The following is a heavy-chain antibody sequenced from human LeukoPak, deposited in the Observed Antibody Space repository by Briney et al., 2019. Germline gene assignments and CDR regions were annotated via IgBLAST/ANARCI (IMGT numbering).Heavy chain of an antibody. J-gene: IGHJ4*02. Sequence: SETLSLTCTVAGGSINSYYWSWIRQPPGKGLEWIGYIYDSGSTNYNPSLKSRVTMSVDTSTNQFSLKLSSVTAADTAVYYCARDARGIGYFDWLTPNPYYFDYWGQGTLVTVSS. V-gene: IGHV4-59*01. CDR2: IYDSGST. CDR3: ARDARGIGYFDWLTPNPYYFDY. CDR1: GGSINSYY. D-gene: IGHD3-9*01.